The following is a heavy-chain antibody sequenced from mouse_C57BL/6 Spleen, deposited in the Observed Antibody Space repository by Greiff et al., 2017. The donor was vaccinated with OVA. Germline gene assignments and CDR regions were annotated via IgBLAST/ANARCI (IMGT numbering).Heavy chain of an antibody. Sequence: EVHLVESGGDLVKPGGSLKLSCAASGFTFSSYGMSWVRQTPDKRLEWVATISSGGSYTYYPDSVKGRFTISRDNAKNTLYLQMSSLKSEDTAMYYCARHGLDYSYAMDYWGQGTSVTVSS. D-gene: IGHD2-4*01. V-gene: IGHV5-6*01. J-gene: IGHJ4*01. CDR3: ARHGLDYSYAMDY. CDR1: GFTFSSYG. CDR2: ISSGGSYT.